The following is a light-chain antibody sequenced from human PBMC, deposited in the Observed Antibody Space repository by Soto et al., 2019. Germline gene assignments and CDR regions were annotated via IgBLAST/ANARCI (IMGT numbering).Light chain of an antibody. CDR1: DISGYNY. Sequence: QYALTQPASVSGSPGQSITISCTGSDISGYNYVSWYQQYPGKAPKLMIYEVSNRPSGVSHRFSGSKSGNTASLTISGLQAEDEADYYCSTSHVFATGTKLTVL. J-gene: IGLJ1*01. V-gene: IGLV2-14*01. CDR2: EVS. CDR3: STSHV.